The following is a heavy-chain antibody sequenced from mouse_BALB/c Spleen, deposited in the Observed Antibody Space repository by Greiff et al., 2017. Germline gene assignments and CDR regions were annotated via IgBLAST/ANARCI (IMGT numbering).Heavy chain of an antibody. CDR1: GFTFSSYA. CDR2: ISSGGST. CDR3: ARSMIPGDY. J-gene: IGHJ2*01. Sequence: EVQVVESGGGLVKPGGSLKLSCAASGFTFSSYAMSWVRQTPEKRLEWVASISSGGSTYYPDSVKGRFTISRDNARNILYLQMSSLRSEDTAMYYCARSMIPGDYWGQGTTLTVSS. D-gene: IGHD2-3*01. V-gene: IGHV5-6-5*01.